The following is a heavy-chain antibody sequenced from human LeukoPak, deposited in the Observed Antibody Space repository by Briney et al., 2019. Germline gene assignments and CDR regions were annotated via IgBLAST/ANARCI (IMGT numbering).Heavy chain of an antibody. D-gene: IGHD4-17*01. CDR2: IYYSGST. J-gene: IGHJ5*02. CDR3: ARALDDYGDQTGLGP. V-gene: IGHV4-30-4*01. Sequence: SETLSLTCTVSGGSISSGDYYWSWIRRPPGKGLEWIGYIYYSGSTYYNPSLKSRVTISVDTSKNQFSLKLSSVTAADTAVYYCARALDDYGDQTGLGPWGQGTLVTVSS. CDR1: GGSISSGDYY.